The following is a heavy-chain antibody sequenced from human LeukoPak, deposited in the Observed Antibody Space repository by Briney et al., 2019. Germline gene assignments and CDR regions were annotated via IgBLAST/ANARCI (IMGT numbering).Heavy chain of an antibody. J-gene: IGHJ4*02. V-gene: IGHV4-39*01. CDR2: IYNSGTT. CDR1: GGSIRNSSFY. CDR3: ARGRQLWLPPPRGASRGYFDY. Sequence: SETLSLTCAVSGGSIRNSSFYWGWIRQPPGKGLEWIASIYNSGTTYYNPSLKSRITIFVDTSKNQVSLKLRSVTAADTAVYYCARGRQLWLPPPRGASRGYFDYWGQGTLVTVSS. D-gene: IGHD5-18*01.